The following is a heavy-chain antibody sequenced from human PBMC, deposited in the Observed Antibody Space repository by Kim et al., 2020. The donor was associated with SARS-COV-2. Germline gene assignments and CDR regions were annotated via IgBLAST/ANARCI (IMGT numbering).Heavy chain of an antibody. Sequence: TNYAQKCQGRVTMTRDTSISTAYMELSRLRSDDTAVYYCARDEGGSYFDYWGQGTLVTVSS. CDR3: ARDEGGSYFDY. CDR2: T. J-gene: IGHJ4*02. D-gene: IGHD1-26*01. V-gene: IGHV1-2*02.